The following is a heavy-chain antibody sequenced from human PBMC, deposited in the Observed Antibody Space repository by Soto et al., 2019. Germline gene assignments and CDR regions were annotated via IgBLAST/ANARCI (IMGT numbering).Heavy chain of an antibody. CDR3: VKDLIGQGQ. J-gene: IGHJ4*02. D-gene: IGHD2-8*01. V-gene: IGHV3-9*01. Sequence: EVQLVESGGGLVQPGRSLRLSCAASGFTFDDYAMHWVRQAPGKGLELVSGISWNSGYIGYAASVKGRFTTSRDGAKSSLYLQMNSLRPEDTALYYCVKDLIGQGQWGQGTLVTVSS. CDR2: ISWNSGYI. CDR1: GFTFDDYA.